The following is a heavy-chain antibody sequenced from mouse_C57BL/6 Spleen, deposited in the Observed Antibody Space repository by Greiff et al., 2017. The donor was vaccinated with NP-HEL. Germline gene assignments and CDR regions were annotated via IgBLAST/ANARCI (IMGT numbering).Heavy chain of an antibody. V-gene: IGHV1-26*01. J-gene: IGHJ4*01. CDR2: INPNNGGT. CDR3: ARGDNWGYYYAMDY. CDR1: GYTFTDYY. D-gene: IGHD4-1*01. Sequence: VQLQQSGPELVKPGASVKISCKASGYTFTDYYMNWVKQSHGKSLEWIGDINPNNGGTSYNQKFKGKATLTVDKSSSTAYMELRSLTSEDSAVYYCARGDNWGYYYAMDYWGQGTSVTVSS.